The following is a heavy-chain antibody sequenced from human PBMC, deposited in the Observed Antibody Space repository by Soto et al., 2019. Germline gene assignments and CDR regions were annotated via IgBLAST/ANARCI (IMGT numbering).Heavy chain of an antibody. CDR2: IYNNGDT. CDR3: ARLQRPGTFDY. J-gene: IGHJ4*02. V-gene: IGHV4-39*01. CDR1: EGSISTSVHY. D-gene: IGHD1-1*01. Sequence: LEMLRVSYTVSEGSISTSVHYWAWIRQPPGKGLEWMGTIYNNGDTYYNSSLKGQITMFVDTSKNVFSLRLTSVTALDTAVYYCARLQRPGTFDYWGLGTLVTVSS.